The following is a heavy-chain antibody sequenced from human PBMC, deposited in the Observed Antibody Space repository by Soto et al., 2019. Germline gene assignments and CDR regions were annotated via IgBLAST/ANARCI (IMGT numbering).Heavy chain of an antibody. Sequence: SETLSLTCAVYGGSFSGYYWSWIRQPPGKGLEWIGEINHSGSTNYNPSLKRRINISVDTSKNQFTLKLSSVTAADTVVYYFARGSKSRYFSSTSCIGWFAPWGQGTLVTVSS. V-gene: IGHV4-34*01. D-gene: IGHD2-2*01. CDR3: ARGSKSRYFSSTSCIGWFAP. J-gene: IGHJ5*02. CDR2: INHSGST. CDR1: GGSFSGYY.